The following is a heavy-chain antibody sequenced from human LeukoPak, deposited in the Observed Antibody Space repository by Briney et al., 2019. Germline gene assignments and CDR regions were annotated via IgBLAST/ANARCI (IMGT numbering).Heavy chain of an antibody. V-gene: IGHV1-69*04. CDR2: IIPIFGIA. J-gene: IGHJ3*02. CDR1: GGTFSSYA. D-gene: IGHD2-15*01. Sequence: ASVKVSCKASGGTFSSYAISWGRQAPGQGLEWMGRIIPIFGIANYAQKFQGRVTITADKSTSTAYMELSSLRSEDTAVYYCVVVAATGDAFDIWGQGTMVTVSS. CDR3: VVVAATGDAFDI.